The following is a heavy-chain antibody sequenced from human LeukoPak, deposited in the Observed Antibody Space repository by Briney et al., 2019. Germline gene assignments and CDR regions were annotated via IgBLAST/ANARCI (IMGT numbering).Heavy chain of an antibody. CDR3: AKAPTDFGFDY. CDR2: ISYDGSNK. V-gene: IGHV3-30-3*01. J-gene: IGHJ4*02. D-gene: IGHD4-17*01. Sequence: GGSLRLSCAASGFTFSSYAMHWVRQAPGKGLEWVAVISYDGSNKYYADSVKGRFTISRDNSKNTLYLQMNSLRAEDTAVYYCAKAPTDFGFDYWGQGTLVTVSS. CDR1: GFTFSSYA.